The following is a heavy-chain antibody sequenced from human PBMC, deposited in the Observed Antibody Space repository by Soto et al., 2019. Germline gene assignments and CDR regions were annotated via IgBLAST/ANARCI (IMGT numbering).Heavy chain of an antibody. D-gene: IGHD3-22*01. CDR1: GFTFSSYG. CDR3: AKMVSYYDSSGYYVFDY. J-gene: IGHJ4*02. CDR2: ISYDGSNK. Sequence: LRLSCAASGFTFSSYGMHWVRQAPGKGLEWVAVISYDGSNKYYADSVKGRFTISRDNSKNTLYLQMNSLRAEDTAVYYCAKMVSYYDSSGYYVFDYWGQGTLVTVSS. V-gene: IGHV3-30*18.